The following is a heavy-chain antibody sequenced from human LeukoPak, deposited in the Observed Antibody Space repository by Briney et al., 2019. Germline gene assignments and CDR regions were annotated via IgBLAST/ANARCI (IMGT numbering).Heavy chain of an antibody. D-gene: IGHD3-10*01. CDR1: GFSFSAHT. V-gene: IGHV3-30-3*01. CDR3: VRQFEGLDY. CDR2: ITENGSNK. Sequence: PGGSQRLSCAASGFSFSAHTMHWVRQAPGKGLEWVAVITENGSNKYYADSVKGRFTISRDNAKNTLYLQMSSLTTEDTAVYFCVRQFEGLDYWGQGTLVTVSS. J-gene: IGHJ4*02.